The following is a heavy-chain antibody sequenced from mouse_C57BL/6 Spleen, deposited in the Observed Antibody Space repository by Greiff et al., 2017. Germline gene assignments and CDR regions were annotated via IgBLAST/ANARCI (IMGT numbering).Heavy chain of an antibody. V-gene: IGHV1-69*01. CDR1: GYTFTSYW. D-gene: IGHD1-1*01. Sequence: VQLQQPGAELVMPGASVKLSCKASGYTFTSYWMHWVKQRPGQGLEWIGEIDPSDSYTNYNQKFKGKSTLTVDKSSSTAYMQLSSLTSEDSAVYYCARYLYGSSYVFDYWGQGTTLTVSS. J-gene: IGHJ2*01. CDR2: IDPSDSYT. CDR3: ARYLYGSSYVFDY.